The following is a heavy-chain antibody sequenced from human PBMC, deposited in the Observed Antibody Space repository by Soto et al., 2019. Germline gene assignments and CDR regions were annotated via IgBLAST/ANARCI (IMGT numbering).Heavy chain of an antibody. J-gene: IGHJ4*02. D-gene: IGHD6-19*01. CDR1: GGSISSFY. CDR2: IYDTGST. CDR3: ASAGGLGAVAADY. Sequence: SETLSLTCTVSGGSISSFYWSWIRQSPGKGLEWIGYIYDTGSTNYNPSLESRVTISVDRSKNQFSLKLSSVTAADTAVYYCASAGGLGAVAADYWGQGTLVTVSS. V-gene: IGHV4-59*12.